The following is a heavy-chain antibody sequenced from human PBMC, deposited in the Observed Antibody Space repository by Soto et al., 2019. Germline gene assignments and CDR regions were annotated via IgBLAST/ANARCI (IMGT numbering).Heavy chain of an antibody. CDR2: IYYSGST. V-gene: IGHV4-59*01. Sequence: SETLSLTCPVSGGSISSYYWSWIRQPPGEGLEWIGYIYYSGSTNYNPSLKSRVTISVDTSKNQFSLKLSSVTAADTAVYYCARAAYYDDAFDIWGQGTMVTVSS. CDR1: GGSISSYY. CDR3: ARAAYYDDAFDI. D-gene: IGHD3-22*01. J-gene: IGHJ3*02.